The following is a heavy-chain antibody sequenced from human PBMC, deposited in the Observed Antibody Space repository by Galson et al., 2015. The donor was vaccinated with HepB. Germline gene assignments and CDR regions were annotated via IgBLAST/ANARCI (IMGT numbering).Heavy chain of an antibody. V-gene: IGHV1-69*08. CDR2: VIPTLGSA. CDR1: GGTFSSDT. J-gene: IGHJ6*02. D-gene: IGHD5-18*01. Sequence: SVKVSCKASGGTFSSDTINWVRQAPGQGLEWMGRVIPTLGSATYAQKFQGRVTITADKLTSTAYMQLSSLRSEDTAVYYCARVSSGDTFGYVGLYYYYGLDVWGQGTTVTVS. CDR3: ARVSSGDTFGYVGLYYYYGLDV.